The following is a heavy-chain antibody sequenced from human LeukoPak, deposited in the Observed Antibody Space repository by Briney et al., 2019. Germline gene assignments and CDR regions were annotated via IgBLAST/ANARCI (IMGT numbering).Heavy chain of an antibody. D-gene: IGHD3-16*02. CDR2: IYYSGIT. CDR3: ARQSDDYVWGSYRSPLYYFDY. V-gene: IGHV4-39*01. Sequence: SETLSLXCTVSGGSISSSSYYWGWIRQPPGKGLEWIGSIYYSGITYYNPSLKSRVTISVDTSKNQFSLKLSSVTAADTAVYYCARQSDDYVWGSYRSPLYYFDYWGQGTLVTVSS. CDR1: GGSISSSSYY. J-gene: IGHJ4*02.